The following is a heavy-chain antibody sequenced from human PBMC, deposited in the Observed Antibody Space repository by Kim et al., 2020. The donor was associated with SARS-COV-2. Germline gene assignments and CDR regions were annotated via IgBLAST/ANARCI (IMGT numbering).Heavy chain of an antibody. V-gene: IGHV3-48*02. CDR3: ASGSGRGDGGAFDI. Sequence: GGSLRLSCAASGFTFSSYSMNWVRQAPGKGLEWVSYISSSSSTIYYADSVKGRFTISRDNAKNSLYLQMNSLRDEDTAVYYCASGSGRGDGGAFDIWGQGTMVTVSS. J-gene: IGHJ3*02. D-gene: IGHD3-10*01. CDR1: GFTFSSYS. CDR2: ISSSSSTI.